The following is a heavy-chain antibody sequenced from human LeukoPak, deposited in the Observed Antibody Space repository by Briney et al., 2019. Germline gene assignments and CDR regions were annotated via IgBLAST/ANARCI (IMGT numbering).Heavy chain of an antibody. CDR1: GASITSGDYL. CDR2: IYYSGST. Sequence: PSETLSLTCTVAGASITSGDYLWTWVRQAPGKGLEWIGYIYYSGSTYYDASLKSRSTISLDSSKNQLSLRLTSVTDADTAVYFCASGRDRRAKTTPFDLWGQGRMVTVAS. J-gene: IGHJ3*01. D-gene: IGHD1-7*01. V-gene: IGHV4-30-4*01. CDR3: ASGRDRRAKTTPFDL.